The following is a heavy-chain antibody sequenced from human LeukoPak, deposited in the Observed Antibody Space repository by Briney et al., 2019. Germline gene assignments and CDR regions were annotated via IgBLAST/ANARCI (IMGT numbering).Heavy chain of an antibody. Sequence: SETLSLTCTVSGGSISSSSYYWGWIRQPPGKGLEWIGSIYYSGSTYYNPSLKSRVTISVDTSKNQFSLKLSSVTAADTAVYYCARNGGRSSWYYFDYWGQGTLVTVSS. D-gene: IGHD6-13*01. V-gene: IGHV4-39*01. CDR1: GGSISSSSYY. J-gene: IGHJ4*02. CDR3: ARNGGRSSWYYFDY. CDR2: IYYSGST.